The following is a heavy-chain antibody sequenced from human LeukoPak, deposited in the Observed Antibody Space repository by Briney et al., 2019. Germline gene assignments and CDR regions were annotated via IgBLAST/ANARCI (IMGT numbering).Heavy chain of an antibody. Sequence: ASETLSLTCAVYGGSFNGYYWSWIRQPPGKGLEWIGEINHSGSTNYNPSLKSRVTISVDTSKNQFSLKLSSVTAADTAVYYCARAEYSSSIGYFDYWGQGTLVTVSS. V-gene: IGHV4-34*01. CDR1: GGSFNGYY. CDR3: ARAEYSSSIGYFDY. CDR2: INHSGST. D-gene: IGHD6-6*01. J-gene: IGHJ4*02.